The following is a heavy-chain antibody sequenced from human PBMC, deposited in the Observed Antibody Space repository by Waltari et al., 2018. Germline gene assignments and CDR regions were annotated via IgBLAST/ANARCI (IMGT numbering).Heavy chain of an antibody. Sequence: QVQLVQSGAEVKKPGASVKVSCKASGYTFTGYYMHWVRQHPGQGLEWMGWINPNSGGTNYAQKFQGRVTMTRDTSISTAYMELSRLRSDDTAVYYCARVAPYCSGGSCYFDYWGQGTLVTVSS. V-gene: IGHV1-2*02. J-gene: IGHJ4*02. D-gene: IGHD2-15*01. CDR3: ARVAPYCSGGSCYFDY. CDR2: INPNSGGT. CDR1: GYTFTGYY.